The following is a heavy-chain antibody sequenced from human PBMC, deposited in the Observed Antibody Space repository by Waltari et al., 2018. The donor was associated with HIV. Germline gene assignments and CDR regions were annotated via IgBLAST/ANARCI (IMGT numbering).Heavy chain of an antibody. CDR3: ARGPTAMFTFDS. Sequence: QVQLQESGPGLVKPSQTLSLTCTVSGGSISGGGYYWRWVRQPAGKGLEGIGRGHASGRPKYNPSLRSRVTISVDASKSQFSLKLTSVTAADTAVYFCARGPTAMFTFDSWGQGTLVTVSS. V-gene: IGHV4-61*02. CDR1: GGSISGGGYY. CDR2: GHASGRP. D-gene: IGHD5-18*01. J-gene: IGHJ4*02.